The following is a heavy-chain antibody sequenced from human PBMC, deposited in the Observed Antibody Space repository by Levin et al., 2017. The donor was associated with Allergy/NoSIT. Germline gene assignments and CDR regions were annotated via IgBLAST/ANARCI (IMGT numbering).Heavy chain of an antibody. CDR3: VRDRQTNDWGPFDI. J-gene: IGHJ3*02. V-gene: IGHV4-59*01. CDR1: GASISSSY. D-gene: IGHD7-27*01. Sequence: SQTLSLTCIVSGASISSSYWTWIRQPPGKGLEWIGYIYYSGNTAYNPSLKSRVTISIDASRSQFSLMLTSVTAADTAVYYCVRDRQTNDWGPFDIWGQGAVVTVSS. CDR2: IYYSGNT.